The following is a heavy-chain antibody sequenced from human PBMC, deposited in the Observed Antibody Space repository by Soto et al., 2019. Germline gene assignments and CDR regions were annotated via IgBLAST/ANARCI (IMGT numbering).Heavy chain of an antibody. V-gene: IGHV4-4*07. J-gene: IGHJ6*02. D-gene: IGHD1-26*01. CDR1: GGSIRSNY. CDR3: AREGASGFGMDV. CDR2: IYTSGTT. Sequence: PSETLSLTXNVSGGSIRSNYWSWIRQPAGKALEWIGRIYTSGTTNYNPSLKSRATMLIDTSKNQFSLILSSVTAADTGVYYCAREGASGFGMDVWGQGTTVTVSS.